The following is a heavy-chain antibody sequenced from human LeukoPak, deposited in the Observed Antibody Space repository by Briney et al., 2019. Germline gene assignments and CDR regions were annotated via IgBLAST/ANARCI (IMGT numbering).Heavy chain of an antibody. D-gene: IGHD1-26*01. J-gene: IGHJ4*02. CDR2: IDPSDSYT. CDR3: ARHLPYSGSFGLDY. Sequence: GESLKISCKGSAYSFTSYWISWVRRMPGKGLEWMGRIDPSDSYTNYSPSFQGRVTISADKSISTAYLQWSSLKASDTAMYYCARHLPYSGSFGLDYWGQGTLVTVSS. V-gene: IGHV5-10-1*01. CDR1: AYSFTSYW.